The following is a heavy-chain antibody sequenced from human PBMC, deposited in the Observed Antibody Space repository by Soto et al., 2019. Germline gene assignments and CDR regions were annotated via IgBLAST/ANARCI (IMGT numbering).Heavy chain of an antibody. V-gene: IGHV5-51*01. CDR2: IYPSDSDT. J-gene: IGHJ4*02. CDR3: ARHRRGDPERSLDY. Sequence: GESLKISCEGSGYDFINYWIGWVRQMPGKGLEWMGFIYPSDSDTRYSPSFQGQVTISADKSIFTAYLQWNSLKASDTAMYYCARHRRGDPERSLDYWGQGTLVTVSS. D-gene: IGHD2-21*02. CDR1: GYDFINYW.